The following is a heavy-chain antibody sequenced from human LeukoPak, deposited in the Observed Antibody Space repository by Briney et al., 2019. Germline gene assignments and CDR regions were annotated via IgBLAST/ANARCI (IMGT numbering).Heavy chain of an antibody. Sequence: GSLRLSCAASGFTFSNACMSWVRQAPGKGLEWVGRIKSKTDGGTTDYAAPVKGRFTISRDDSKNTLYLQMNSLKTEDTAVYYCTTGRRWETRDLDCWAQGTLVTVSS. CDR3: TTGRRWETRDLDC. D-gene: IGHD3-9*01. J-gene: IGHJ4*02. CDR2: IKSKTDGGTT. CDR1: GFTFSNAC. V-gene: IGHV3-15*01.